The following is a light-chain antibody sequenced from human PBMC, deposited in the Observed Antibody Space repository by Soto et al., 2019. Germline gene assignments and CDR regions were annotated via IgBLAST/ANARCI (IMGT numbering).Light chain of an antibody. CDR1: QSVSSN. V-gene: IGKV3-15*01. J-gene: IGKJ1*01. CDR3: QQYHNWWT. CDR2: GAS. Sequence: EIVMTQSPATLSLSPGERATLALMASQSVSSNLVWYQQKPGQAPRLLIYGASTRVTGIPARFSGSGSGTEFTLTISSLQSEDFAVYYCQQYHNWWTFGQGTKV.